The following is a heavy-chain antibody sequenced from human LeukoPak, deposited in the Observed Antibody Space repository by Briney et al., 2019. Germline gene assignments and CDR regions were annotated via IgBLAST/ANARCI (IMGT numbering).Heavy chain of an antibody. Sequence: SETLSLTCTVSGGSISSSSYYWGWIRQPSGKGLEWIGSIYYSGSTYYNPSLKSRVTISVDTSKNQFSLKLSSVTAADTAVYYCARDAAKAQLAYFDYWGQGTLVTVSS. CDR1: GGSISSSSYY. CDR2: IYYSGST. D-gene: IGHD6-13*01. J-gene: IGHJ4*02. V-gene: IGHV4-39*07. CDR3: ARDAAKAQLAYFDY.